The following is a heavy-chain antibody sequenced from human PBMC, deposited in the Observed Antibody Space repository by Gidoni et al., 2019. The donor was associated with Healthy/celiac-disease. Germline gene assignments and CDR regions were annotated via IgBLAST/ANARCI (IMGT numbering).Heavy chain of an antibody. CDR3: ATVWFGELFHPD. CDR2: ISSSSSYL. D-gene: IGHD3-10*01. Sequence: EVQLVESGVGLVNPGGSLRLSCAASGFTFSSYSMNWVRQAPGKGLEWVSSISSSSSYLYYAESVKGRFTISRDNAKNSLYLQMNSLRAEETAVYYCATVWFGELFHPDWGQGTLVTVSS. CDR1: GFTFSSYS. J-gene: IGHJ4*02. V-gene: IGHV3-21*01.